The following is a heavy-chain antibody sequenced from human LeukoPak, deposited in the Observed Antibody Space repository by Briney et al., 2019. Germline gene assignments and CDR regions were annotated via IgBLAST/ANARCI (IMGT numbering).Heavy chain of an antibody. CDR1: GYTFASYD. Sequence: GASVKVSCKASGYTFASYDINWVRQATGQGLEWMGWMNPNSGNTGYAQKFQGRVTMTRNTSISTAYMELSSLRSEDTAVYYCARESDSGSSFDYWGQGTLVTVSS. CDR2: MNPNSGNT. CDR3: ARESDSGSSFDY. D-gene: IGHD3-10*01. J-gene: IGHJ4*02. V-gene: IGHV1-8*01.